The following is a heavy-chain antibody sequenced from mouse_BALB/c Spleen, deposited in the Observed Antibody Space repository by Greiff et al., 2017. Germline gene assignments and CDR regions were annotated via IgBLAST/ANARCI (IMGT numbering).Heavy chain of an antibody. CDR1: GYTFTDYA. V-gene: IGHV1S137*01. J-gene: IGHJ4*01. D-gene: IGHD2-1*01. CDR2: ISTYYGDA. CDR3: ARVYYGKEEYYAMDY. Sequence: QVQLQQSGAELVRPGVSVKISCKGSGYTFTDYAMHWVKQSHAKSLEWIGVISTYYGDASYNQKFKGKATMTVDKSSSTAYMELARLTSEDSAIYYCARVYYGKEEYYAMDYWGQGTSVTVSS.